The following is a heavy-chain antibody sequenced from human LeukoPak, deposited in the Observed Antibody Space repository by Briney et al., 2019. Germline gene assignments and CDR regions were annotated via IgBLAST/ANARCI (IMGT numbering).Heavy chain of an antibody. D-gene: IGHD6-13*01. V-gene: IGHV3-23*01. CDR1: GFTFSSHG. CDR2: ISGSGGDT. J-gene: IGHJ4*02. CDR3: AKDLLDVAAGNY. Sequence: GGTLRLSCAASGFTFSSHGMSWVRQGPGKGLEWVSGISGSGGDTYYADSVKGRFTISRDNSKSTIYLQMNSLRAEDTAVYSCAKDLLDVAAGNYWGQGTLVTVSS.